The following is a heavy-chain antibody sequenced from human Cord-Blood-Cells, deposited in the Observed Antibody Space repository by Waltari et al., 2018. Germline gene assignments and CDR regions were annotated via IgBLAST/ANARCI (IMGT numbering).Heavy chain of an antibody. V-gene: IGHV4-38-2*02. J-gene: IGHJ2*01. CDR2: IYHSGST. CDR1: GYSISSGYY. D-gene: IGHD6-13*01. CDR3: ARGQQLVDWYFDL. Sequence: QVQLQESGPGLVKPSETLSLTCTVSGYSISSGYYWGWIRQPPGKGLEWIGSIYHSGSTYYNPSRRSRVTISVDTSKNTFSPKLSSVTAADTAVDYCARGQQLVDWYFDLWGRGTLVTVSS.